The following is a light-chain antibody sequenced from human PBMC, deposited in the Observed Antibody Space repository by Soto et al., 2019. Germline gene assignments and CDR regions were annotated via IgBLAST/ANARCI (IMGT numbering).Light chain of an antibody. V-gene: IGKV3-20*01. CDR1: QGVDSSY. CDR2: GAS. CDR3: DEDYSSSWT. Sequence: EIVLTQSPGTLSLSPGERATVFCRASQGVDSSYLAWFQQKPGQAPRLLIYGASRRATGVPDRFSGSGSGTDFTLTITRLEPEDFAVYYCDEDYSSSWTFGQGTKVEI. J-gene: IGKJ1*01.